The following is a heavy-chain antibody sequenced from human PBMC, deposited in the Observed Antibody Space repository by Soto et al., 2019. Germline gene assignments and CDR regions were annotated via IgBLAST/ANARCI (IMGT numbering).Heavy chain of an antibody. D-gene: IGHD4-4*01. CDR1: GFRFSEHA. CDR3: ARVPTTVTTPGMDV. CDR2: LRTQPYGGTT. Sequence: GGYLRLSCNCSGFRFSEHAMTCVRKPPGKGLEWEGLLRTQPYGGTTDYAASVRGRLTISRDGSASIAYLQMNSLRVEDTAVYFRARVPTTVTTPGMDVCGQASTVTVSS. V-gene: IGHV3-49*04. J-gene: IGHJ6*02.